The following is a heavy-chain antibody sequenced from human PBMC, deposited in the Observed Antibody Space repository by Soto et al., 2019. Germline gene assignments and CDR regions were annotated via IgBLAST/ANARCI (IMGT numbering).Heavy chain of an antibody. CDR1: GYTLTGYY. J-gene: IGHJ3*02. CDR2: INPNSGGT. Sequence: ASVKVSCKASGYTLTGYYMHWLRQAPGQGLEWMGWINPNSGGTNYAQKFQGWVTMTRDTSISTAYMELSRLRSDDTAVYYCARGAYYDSSGYYYPDAFDIWGQGTMVTVSS. CDR3: ARGAYYDSSGYYYPDAFDI. D-gene: IGHD3-22*01. V-gene: IGHV1-2*04.